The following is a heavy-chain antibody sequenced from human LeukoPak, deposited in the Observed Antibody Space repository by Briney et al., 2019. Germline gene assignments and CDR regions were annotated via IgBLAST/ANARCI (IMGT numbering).Heavy chain of an antibody. CDR2: IRSDSSII. CDR3: ARVQAGKWDFDF. J-gene: IGHJ4*02. CDR1: GFAFSTHS. V-gene: IGHV3-48*01. D-gene: IGHD2-8*01. Sequence: GGSLRLSCAASGFAFSTHSMNWVRQAPGKGLDWVSYIRSDSSIIHYTDSVKGRFTISRDNGKNSLYLQMNSLRAEDTAVYFCARVQAGKWDFDFWGQGTLVTVSS.